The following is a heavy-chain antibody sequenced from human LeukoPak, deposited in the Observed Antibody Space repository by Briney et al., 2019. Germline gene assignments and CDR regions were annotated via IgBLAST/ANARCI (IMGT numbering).Heavy chain of an antibody. Sequence: GASVKVSCKASGYTFTSYDINWMRQATGQGLEWMGWMSPNSGNTGYAQKFQGRVTMTRDTSTGTAYMELSSLRSEDTAVYYCARDGSDRYCSGGSCPRFDPWGQGTLVTVSS. J-gene: IGHJ5*02. CDR1: GYTFTSYD. D-gene: IGHD2-15*01. CDR2: MSPNSGNT. CDR3: ARDGSDRYCSGGSCPRFDP. V-gene: IGHV1-8*01.